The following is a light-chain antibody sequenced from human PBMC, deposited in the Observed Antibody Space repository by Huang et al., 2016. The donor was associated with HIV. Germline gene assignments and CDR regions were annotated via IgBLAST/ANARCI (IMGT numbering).Light chain of an antibody. Sequence: EIVLTQFPATLSLSPGEGATLSCRASQSVNSYLAWYQQKPGQSPRLLIYGASNRATGIPGRFSGSGSGTDFTLTINSLEPEDFAVYYCQQRSTWPITFGQGTRLEIK. J-gene: IGKJ5*01. CDR2: GAS. CDR1: QSVNSY. V-gene: IGKV3-11*01. CDR3: QQRSTWPIT.